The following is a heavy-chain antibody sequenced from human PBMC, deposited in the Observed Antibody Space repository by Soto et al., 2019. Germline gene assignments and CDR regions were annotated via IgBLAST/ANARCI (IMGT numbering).Heavy chain of an antibody. CDR2: INHSGST. CDR1: GGSFSGYY. Sequence: SETLSLTCAVYGGSFSGYYWSWIRQPPGKGLEWIGEINHSGSTNYNPSLKSRVTISVDTSKNQFSLKLSSVTAADTAVYYCARGEGIAVAGTVNWFDPWGQGTLVTVSS. V-gene: IGHV4-34*01. D-gene: IGHD6-19*01. CDR3: ARGEGIAVAGTVNWFDP. J-gene: IGHJ5*02.